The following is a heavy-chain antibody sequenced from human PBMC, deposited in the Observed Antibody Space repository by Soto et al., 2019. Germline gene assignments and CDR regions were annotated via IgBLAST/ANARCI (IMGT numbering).Heavy chain of an antibody. Sequence: QVQLVESGGGVVQPGRSLRLSCAASGFTFSSYAMHWVRQAPGKGLEWVAVISYDGSNKYYADSVKGRFTISRDNSKNTLYLQMNSLRAEDTAVYHCARDSYSGSLYGEVDYWGQGTLVTVSS. CDR1: GFTFSSYA. J-gene: IGHJ4*02. D-gene: IGHD1-26*01. CDR3: ARDSYSGSLYGEVDY. CDR2: ISYDGSNK. V-gene: IGHV3-30-3*01.